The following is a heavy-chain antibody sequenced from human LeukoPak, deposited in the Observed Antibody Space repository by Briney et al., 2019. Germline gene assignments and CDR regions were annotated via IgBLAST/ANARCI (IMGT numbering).Heavy chain of an antibody. CDR3: AKDPDCTSGICYTFFDY. V-gene: IGHV3-48*01. Sequence: GSLRLSCEASGFTFSSYSMNWVRQAPGKGLEWISYISTSTTTIYYADSVKGRFTISRDNSKNTLYLQMNSLRAEDTAVYYCAKDPDCTSGICYTFFDYWGQGTLVTVSS. CDR1: GFTFSSYS. J-gene: IGHJ4*02. CDR2: ISTSTTTI. D-gene: IGHD2-8*01.